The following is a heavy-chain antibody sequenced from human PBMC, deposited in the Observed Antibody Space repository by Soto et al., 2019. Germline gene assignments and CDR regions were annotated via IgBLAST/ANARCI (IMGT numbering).Heavy chain of an antibody. CDR1: GYTFTSYG. CDR2: ISADNGNT. Sequence: ASVKVSCKASGYTFTSYGISWVRQAPGQGLEWMGWISADNGNTNYAQKLQGRVTMTTDTSTSTLYMQLSSLRSDDTAVYYCARGILGGGDCFDPWGQGTLVTVSS. CDR3: ARGILGGGDCFDP. J-gene: IGHJ5*02. V-gene: IGHV1-18*01. D-gene: IGHD2-21*01.